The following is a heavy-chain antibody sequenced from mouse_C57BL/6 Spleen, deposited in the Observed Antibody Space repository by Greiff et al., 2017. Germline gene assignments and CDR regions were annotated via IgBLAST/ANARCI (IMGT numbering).Heavy chain of an antibody. Sequence: EVQLQQSGAELVRPGASVKLSCTASGFNIKDDYMHWVKQRPEQGLEWIGWIDPENGDTEYASKFQGKATITADTSSNTAYLQRSSLTSEDTAVYYGTLTRGFAYWGQGALVTVSA. J-gene: IGHJ3*01. V-gene: IGHV14-4*01. CDR3: TLTRGFAY. CDR2: IDPENGDT. CDR1: GFNIKDDY.